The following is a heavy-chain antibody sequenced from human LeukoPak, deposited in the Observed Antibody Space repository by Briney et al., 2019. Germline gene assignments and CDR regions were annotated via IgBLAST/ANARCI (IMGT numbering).Heavy chain of an antibody. CDR2: ISYDGSNK. CDR1: GFTFSSHG. V-gene: IGHV3-30*18. Sequence: PSGRSLRLSCAASGFTFSSHGMHWVRQAPGKGLEWVAVISYDGSNKYYADSVKGRFTISRDNSKNTLYLQMNSLRAEDTAVYYCAKPTDADSGYDLGGFDYWGQGTLVTVSS. CDR3: AKPTDADSGYDLGGFDY. J-gene: IGHJ4*02. D-gene: IGHD5-12*01.